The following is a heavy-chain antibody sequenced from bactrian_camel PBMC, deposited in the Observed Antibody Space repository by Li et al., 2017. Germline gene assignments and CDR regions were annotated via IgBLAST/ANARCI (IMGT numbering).Heavy chain of an antibody. Sequence: VQLVESGGGSVQAGGSMGLSCEYSGYGMSENCMAWFRQAPGKEREAVAAIHAKGGSTYYADSMKGRFTISQDMAKNTLFLQMNSLNPEDTAMYYCAADIAPKDGGVWYGDYTNWGQGTQVTVS. CDR3: AADIAPKDGGVWYGDYTN. V-gene: IGHV3S54*01. CDR1: GYGMSENC. CDR2: IHAKGGST. J-gene: IGHJ4*01. D-gene: IGHD3*01.